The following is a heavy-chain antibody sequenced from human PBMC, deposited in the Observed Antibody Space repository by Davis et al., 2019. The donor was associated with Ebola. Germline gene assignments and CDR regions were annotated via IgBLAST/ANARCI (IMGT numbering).Heavy chain of an antibody. J-gene: IGHJ6*02. CDR2: ISYDGSNK. Sequence: GESLKISCAASGFTFSSYGMHWVRQAPGKGLEWVAVISYDGSNKYYADSVKGRFTISRDNSKNTLYLQMNSLRAEDTAVYYCAKVEAAAGPYYYYYYGMDVWGQGTTVTVSS. D-gene: IGHD6-13*01. V-gene: IGHV3-30*18. CDR1: GFTFSSYG. CDR3: AKVEAAAGPYYYYYYGMDV.